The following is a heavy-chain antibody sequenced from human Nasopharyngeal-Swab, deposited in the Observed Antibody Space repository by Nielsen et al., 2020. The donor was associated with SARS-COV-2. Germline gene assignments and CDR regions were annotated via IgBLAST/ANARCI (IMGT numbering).Heavy chain of an antibody. V-gene: IGHV3-49*04. D-gene: IGHD6-13*01. J-gene: IGHJ6*03. CDR2: IRSEDYGGTT. Sequence: GESLKISCAASGFTFGDYAMSWVRQAPGKGLEWVGCIRSEDYGGTTEYAASVKGRFTISRDDSKSIAYLQMNSLKTEDKAVYYCTRSVGIAAACTLLYYYYYYMDVWGKGTTVTVSS. CDR3: TRSVGIAAACTLLYYYYYYMDV. CDR1: GFTFGDYA.